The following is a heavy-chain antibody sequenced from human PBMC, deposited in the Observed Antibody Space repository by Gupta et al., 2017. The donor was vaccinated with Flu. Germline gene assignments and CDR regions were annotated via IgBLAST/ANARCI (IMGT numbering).Heavy chain of an antibody. J-gene: IGHJ3*02. CDR3: AKDWKLQQGVADAFDM. CDR2: IGHSGGNT. CDR1: GFTFSNYA. V-gene: IGHV3-23*01. Sequence: EVQLLESGGGLVQPGGSLRLSCAASGFTFSNYAMGWVRPAPGKGLEWVSGIGHSGGNTVYADSVNGRFTISRDNSIDTLYLQMNSLRGEDTAVYYCAKDWKLQQGVADAFDMWGPGTKVTVSS. D-gene: IGHD6-13*01.